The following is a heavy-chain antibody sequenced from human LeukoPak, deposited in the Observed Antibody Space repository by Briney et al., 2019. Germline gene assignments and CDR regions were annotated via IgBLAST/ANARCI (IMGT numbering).Heavy chain of an antibody. CDR3: AKKRGYSYGSPDY. D-gene: IGHD5-18*01. CDR2: ISYTGTYI. CDR1: AFSLSAYN. J-gene: IGHJ4*02. Sequence: GGSLRLSCAASAFSLSAYNMNWGRQAPGKGLEWVSSISYTGTYIYYADSVKGRFTISRDNSKNTLYLQMNSLRAEDTAVYYCAKKRGYSYGSPDYWGQGTLVTVSS. V-gene: IGHV3-21*04.